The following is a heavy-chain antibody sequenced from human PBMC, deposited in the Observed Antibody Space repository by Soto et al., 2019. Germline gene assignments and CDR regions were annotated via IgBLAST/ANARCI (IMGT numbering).Heavy chain of an antibody. D-gene: IGHD3-10*01. Sequence: GGSLRLSCAASGFTFSGSAMHWVRQASGKGLEWVGRIRSKANSYATAYAASEKGRFTISRDDSKNTAYLQMNSLKTEDTAVYYCTSRRITMVRGVLTQYYFDYWGQGTLVTVSS. V-gene: IGHV3-73*01. CDR3: TSRRITMVRGVLTQYYFDY. CDR2: IRSKANSYAT. CDR1: GFTFSGSA. J-gene: IGHJ4*02.